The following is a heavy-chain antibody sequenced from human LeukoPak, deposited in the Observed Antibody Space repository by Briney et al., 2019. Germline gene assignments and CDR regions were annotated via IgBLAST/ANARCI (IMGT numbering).Heavy chain of an antibody. Sequence: SETLSLTCAVYGGSFSGYYWSWIRQPPGKGLEWIGEINHSGSTNYNPSLKSRVTISVDTSKNQFSLKLSSVTAADTAVYYCARHPRTTVTTFDYWGQGTLVTVSS. CDR3: ARHPRTTVTTFDY. CDR1: GGSFSGYY. V-gene: IGHV4-34*01. J-gene: IGHJ4*02. D-gene: IGHD4-17*01. CDR2: INHSGST.